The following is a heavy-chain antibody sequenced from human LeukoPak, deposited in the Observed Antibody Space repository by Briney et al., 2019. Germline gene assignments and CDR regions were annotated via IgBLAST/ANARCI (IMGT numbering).Heavy chain of an antibody. J-gene: IGHJ4*02. V-gene: IGHV1-18*01. CDR2: ISAYNGNT. CDR3: ARDEPLDVVVVAATLFDY. CDR1: GFAFTSDG. Sequence: ASVKVSSKASGFAFTSDGISWVRPAPGQGLGWMGWISAYNGNTNYAQKLQSRVTMTTDTSTSTAYMMLKSLRSDDTAVYYCARDEPLDVVVVAATLFDYWGQGTLVTVSS. D-gene: IGHD2-15*01.